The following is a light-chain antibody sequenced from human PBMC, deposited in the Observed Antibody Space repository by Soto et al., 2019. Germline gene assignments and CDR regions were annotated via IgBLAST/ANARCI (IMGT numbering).Light chain of an antibody. CDR2: GAS. V-gene: IGKV3D-15*01. J-gene: IGKJ4*01. CDR3: QHYHIWPLT. CDR1: QSVRSN. Sequence: EIVLTQSPATLSLSPGERATLCCRASQSVRSNLAWYQQKPGQSPRLLIYGASSRATGIPDRFSGSGSATEFTLTISSLQSEDFAIYYCQHYHIWPLTFGGGTKVDIK.